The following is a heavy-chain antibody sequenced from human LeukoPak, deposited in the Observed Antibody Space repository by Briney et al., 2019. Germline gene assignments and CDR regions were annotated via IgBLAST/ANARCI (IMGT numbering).Heavy chain of an antibody. CDR2: ISGSGGST. D-gene: IGHD3-22*01. CDR1: GFTFSSYA. V-gene: IGHV3-23*01. J-gene: IGHJ4*02. Sequence: GGSLRLSCAASGFTFSSYAMSWVRQAPGKGLEWVSAISGSGGSTYYADSVKGRFTISRDNSKNTLYLQTNSLRAEDTAVYYCAKDSMIVVVYYFDYWGQGTLVTVSS. CDR3: AKDSMIVVVYYFDY.